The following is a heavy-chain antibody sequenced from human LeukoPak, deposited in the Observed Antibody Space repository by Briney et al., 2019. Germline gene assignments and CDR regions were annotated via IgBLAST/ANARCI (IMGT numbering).Heavy chain of an antibody. CDR2: IYSGGST. J-gene: IGHJ5*02. CDR1: GFTVSSNY. CDR3: ARHGFRGGISVDWFDP. V-gene: IGHV3-53*01. Sequence: PGGSLRLSCAAYGFTVSSNYMSWVRQAPGKGLEWVSLIYSGGSTYYADSVKGRFTISSDNSKNTLYLQLNSLRAEDTAVYYCARHGFRGGISVDWFDPWGQGTLVTVSS. D-gene: IGHD3-10*01.